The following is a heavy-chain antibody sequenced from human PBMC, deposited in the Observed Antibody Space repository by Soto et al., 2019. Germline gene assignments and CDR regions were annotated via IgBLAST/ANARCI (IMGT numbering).Heavy chain of an antibody. Sequence: PSETLSLTCTVSGGSISSSSYYWGWLRQPSGKGLEWIGSIYYSGSTYYNPSLKSRATISVDTSKNQFSLKLSSVTAADTAVYYCASSYGDYVSYWGQGTLVTVSS. CDR2: IYYSGST. CDR3: ASSYGDYVSY. CDR1: GGSISSSSYY. J-gene: IGHJ4*02. D-gene: IGHD4-17*01. V-gene: IGHV4-39*01.